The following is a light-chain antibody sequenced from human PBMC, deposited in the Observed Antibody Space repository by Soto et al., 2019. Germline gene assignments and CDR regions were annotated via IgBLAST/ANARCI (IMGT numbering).Light chain of an antibody. J-gene: IGLJ3*02. CDR2: NTN. CDR1: AGSVSTSYY. Sequence: QTVVTQEPSFSVSPGVTVTLTCGLSAGSVSTSYYPSWYQQTPGQAPRTLIYNTNTRSSGVPGRFSGSILGNKAALTIAGAQADDESDYYCVLYMGSGISVFGGWTQFTVL. V-gene: IGLV8-61*01. CDR3: VLYMGSGISV.